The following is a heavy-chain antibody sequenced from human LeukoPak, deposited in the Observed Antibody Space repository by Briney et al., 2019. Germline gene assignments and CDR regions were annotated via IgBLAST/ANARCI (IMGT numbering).Heavy chain of an antibody. D-gene: IGHD7-27*01. CDR2: IYHSGST. Sequence: SQSLSLTCTVSGGSISSGGYYWSWIRQPPGKGLEWIGYIYHSGSTYYNPSLKSRVTMSVDTSKNQFSLKLSSVTAADTAVYYCARDGPNWGRAFDIWGQGTMVTVSS. CDR3: ARDGPNWGRAFDI. V-gene: IGHV4-30-2*01. J-gene: IGHJ3*02. CDR1: GGSISSGGYY.